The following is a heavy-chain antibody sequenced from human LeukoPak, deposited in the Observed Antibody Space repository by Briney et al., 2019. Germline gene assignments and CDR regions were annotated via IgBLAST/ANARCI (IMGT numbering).Heavy chain of an antibody. D-gene: IGHD2/OR15-2a*01. V-gene: IGHV3-21*05. CDR1: GFIFSSYA. Sequence: GGSLRLSCAASGFIFSSYAMSWVRQAPGKGLEWVSYISSSSSYTNYADSVKGRFTISRDNAKNSLYLQMNSLRAEDTAVYYCARGRQEYDYWGQGTLVTVSS. CDR3: ARGRQEYDY. CDR2: ISSSSSYT. J-gene: IGHJ4*02.